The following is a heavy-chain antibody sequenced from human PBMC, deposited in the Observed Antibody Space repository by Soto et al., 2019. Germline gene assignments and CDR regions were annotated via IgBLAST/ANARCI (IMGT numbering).Heavy chain of an antibody. Sequence: ASVKVSCKASGYTFTSYEMYWVRQAPGQGLEWKGIISTSDGITTYAQKFQGRVTMTRDTSTSTVYMELGSLRSEDTAVYYCARDRRDGYNTFDYWGQGTLVTVSS. CDR1: GYTFTSYE. CDR2: ISTSDGIT. CDR3: ARDRRDGYNTFDY. D-gene: IGHD5-12*01. V-gene: IGHV1-46*01. J-gene: IGHJ4*02.